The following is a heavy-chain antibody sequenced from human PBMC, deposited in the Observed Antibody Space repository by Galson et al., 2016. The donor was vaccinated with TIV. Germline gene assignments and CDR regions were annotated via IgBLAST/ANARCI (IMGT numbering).Heavy chain of an antibody. V-gene: IGHV3-66*02. CDR3: ARGRRHCGDNCYLSYYFAMDG. J-gene: IGHJ6*02. CDR2: VSRGFDT. Sequence: SLRLSCAASGFSFRDNSISWVRQAPGKGLEWVSIVSRGFDTTNADPEKGRFTMSRDDSKNTLYLHMSRLRVEDTPVYYCARGRRHCGDNCYLSYYFAMDGWGQRATVTVS. CDR1: GFSFRDNS. D-gene: IGHD2-21*01.